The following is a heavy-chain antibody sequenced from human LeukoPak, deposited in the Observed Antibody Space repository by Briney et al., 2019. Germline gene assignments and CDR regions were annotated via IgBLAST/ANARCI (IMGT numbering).Heavy chain of an antibody. D-gene: IGHD1-26*01. V-gene: IGHV4-34*01. CDR3: AWGWRATREN. CDR2: LNHSGST. J-gene: IGHJ4*02. CDR1: GGSFSGYY. Sequence: SETLSLTCAVYGGSFSGYYWSWIRQPPGKGLEWIGELNHSGSTNYNTSLKNRDTRSVNTSKNQIALKRSSVTAADTAVYYCAWGWRATRENWGQGTLVTVSS.